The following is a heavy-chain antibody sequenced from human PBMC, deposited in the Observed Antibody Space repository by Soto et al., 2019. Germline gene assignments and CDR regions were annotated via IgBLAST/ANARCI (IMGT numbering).Heavy chain of an antibody. V-gene: IGHV3-23*01. CDR3: SKGEMSTIRNSFDP. D-gene: IGHD1-7*01. CDR1: GFNTRFYS. J-gene: IGHJ5*02. Sequence: GGSLRLSCTASGFNTRFYSMSWVRQTPGKGLEWVAALSRSGGATYYADSVRGRFTISRDASKDTLFLQMSNLRAEDTALYYCSKGEMSTIRNSFDPWGQGTLVTVSS. CDR2: LSRSGGAT.